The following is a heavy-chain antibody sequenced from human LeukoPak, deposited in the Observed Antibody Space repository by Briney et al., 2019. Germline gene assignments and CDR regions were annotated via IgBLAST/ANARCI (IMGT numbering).Heavy chain of an antibody. V-gene: IGHV1-18*04. D-gene: IGHD4-17*01. CDR1: GYTFTGYC. J-gene: IGHJ6*03. Sequence: GASVKVSCKASGYTFTGYCMHWVRQAPGQGLEWMGWINTYNGNTNYAQKFQGRVTMTTDTSTSTASMELRSLRSDDTAVYYCARNGDYIYSYFYYYYMDVWGKGTTVTISS. CDR3: ARNGDYIYSYFYYYYMDV. CDR2: INTYNGNT.